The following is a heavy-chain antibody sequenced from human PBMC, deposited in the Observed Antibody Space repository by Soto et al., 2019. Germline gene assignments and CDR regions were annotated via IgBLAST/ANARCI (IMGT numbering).Heavy chain of an antibody. CDR2: MSYDGSSR. CDR3: VKPDRPMAKITSFDY. J-gene: IGHJ4*02. V-gene: IGHV3-30*18. CDR1: GFTFSSYG. D-gene: IGHD3-16*01. Sequence: GGSLRLSCEASGFTFSSYGMHWVRQAPGKGLEWVAVMSYDGSSRHYADSVKGRFTISRDNSNNTLYLQMHSLTPGDTAVYYCVKPDRPMAKITSFDYWGRGTLVTVSS.